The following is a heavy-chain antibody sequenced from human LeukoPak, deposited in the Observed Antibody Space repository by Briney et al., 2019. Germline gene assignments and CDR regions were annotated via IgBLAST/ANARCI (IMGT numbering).Heavy chain of an antibody. CDR1: GFTFSGYA. V-gene: IGHV3-21*01. J-gene: IGHJ3*02. Sequence: PGGSLRLSCVASGFTFSGYAMSWVRQAPGRGLEWVSAISSDGRGTYYADSVKGRFTISRDNAKNSLYLQMNSLRAEDTAVYYCASMPGIAVAGPDAFDIWGQGTMVTVSS. D-gene: IGHD6-19*01. CDR3: ASMPGIAVAGPDAFDI. CDR2: ISSDGRGT.